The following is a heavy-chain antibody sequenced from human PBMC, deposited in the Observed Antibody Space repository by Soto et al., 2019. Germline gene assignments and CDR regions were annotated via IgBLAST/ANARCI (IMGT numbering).Heavy chain of an antibody. Sequence: SETLSLTCTVSGGSISSCDYYWSWIRQPPGKGLEWIGSIYYSGSTNYNPSLKSRVTISVDTSKNQFSLKLSSVTAADTAVYYCARSDGRYWGQGTLVTVSS. V-gene: IGHV4-61*08. CDR1: GGSISSCDYY. J-gene: IGHJ4*02. CDR2: IYYSGST. CDR3: ARSDGRY.